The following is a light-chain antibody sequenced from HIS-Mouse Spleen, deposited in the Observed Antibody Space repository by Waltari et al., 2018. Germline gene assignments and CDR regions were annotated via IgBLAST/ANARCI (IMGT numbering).Light chain of an antibody. Sequence: DIVMTQSTDSLAVSLGERATINCKSSQSVLYSSNNKNYLAWYQQKPGQPPKLLIYWASTRESGVPDRFSGSGSGTDFTLTISSLQAEDVAVYYCQQYYSTLIFTFGPGTKVDIK. CDR1: QSVLYSSNNKNY. V-gene: IGKV4-1*01. CDR3: QQYYSTLIFT. CDR2: WAS. J-gene: IGKJ3*01.